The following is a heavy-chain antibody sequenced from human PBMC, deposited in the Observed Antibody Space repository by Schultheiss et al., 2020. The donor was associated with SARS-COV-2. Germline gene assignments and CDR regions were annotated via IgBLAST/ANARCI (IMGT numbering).Heavy chain of an antibody. CDR1: GFTFSSYG. CDR2: IWYDGSNK. J-gene: IGHJ6*02. V-gene: IGHV3-33*01. Sequence: GGSLRLSCAASGFTFSSYGMHWVRQAPGKGLEWVAVIWYDGSNKYYADSVKGRFTISRDNSKNTLYLQMNSLRAEDTAVYYCAGEPVPGRWESLVLLGDYYYGMDVWGQGTTVTVSS. CDR3: AGEPVPGRWESLVLLGDYYYGMDV. D-gene: IGHD3-10*01.